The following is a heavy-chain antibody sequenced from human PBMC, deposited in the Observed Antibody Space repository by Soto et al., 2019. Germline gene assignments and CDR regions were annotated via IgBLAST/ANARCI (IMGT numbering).Heavy chain of an antibody. CDR1: GYTFTDYY. D-gene: IGHD2-15*01. Sequence: ASVKVSCKDSGYTFTDYYIHWVRQATGHGLEWMGWMNPKSGNTGYAQKFQGRVTMTRNTSISTAYMELSSLRSEDTAVYYCARGGSNTRGWRSTLIKSPQNYSFYDMDVWGQGTTVTVSS. CDR3: ARGGSNTRGWRSTLIKSPQNYSFYDMDV. J-gene: IGHJ6*02. V-gene: IGHV1-8*02. CDR2: MNPKSGNT.